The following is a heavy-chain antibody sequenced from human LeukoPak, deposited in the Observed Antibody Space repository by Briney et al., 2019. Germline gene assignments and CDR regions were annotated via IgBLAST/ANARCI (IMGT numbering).Heavy chain of an antibody. CDR3: ARDLHSSGNWFDP. CDR2: IYTSGST. J-gene: IGHJ5*02. D-gene: IGHD4-11*01. CDR1: GGSISAYY. Sequence: SETLSLTCTVSGGSISAYYWSWIRQPPGKGLEWIGYIYTSGSTNYNPSLKSRVTISVDTSKNQFSLKLSSVTAADTAVYYCARDLHSSGNWFDPWGQGTLVTVSS. V-gene: IGHV4-4*09.